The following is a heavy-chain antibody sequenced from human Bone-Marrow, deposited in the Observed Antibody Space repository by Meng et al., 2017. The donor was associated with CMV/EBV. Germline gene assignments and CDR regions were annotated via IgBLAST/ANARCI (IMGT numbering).Heavy chain of an antibody. CDR3: ATVSPNYYGSRSPPVASARFDS. CDR1: GGSFSGYY. CDR2: INHSGST. Sequence: SETLSLTCAVYGGSFSGYYWSWIRQPPGKGLEWIGEINHSGSTNYNPSLKGRVTISVDTSKNRFPLKLISVTAADTAVYYCATVSPNYYGSRSPPVASARFDSWGQGTLVTVSS. J-gene: IGHJ4*02. D-gene: IGHD3-10*01. V-gene: IGHV4-34*01.